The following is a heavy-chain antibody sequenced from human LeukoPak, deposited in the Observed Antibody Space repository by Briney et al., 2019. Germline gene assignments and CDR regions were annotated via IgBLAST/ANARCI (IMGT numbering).Heavy chain of an antibody. J-gene: IGHJ6*02. Sequence: PSETLSLTCTVSGGSISSYYWSWIRQPPGKGLEWVGYIYYSGSTNYNPSLKSRVTISVDTSKNQFSLKLSSVTAADTAVYYCARHAIVVVPAAAYYGMDVWGQGTTVTVSS. D-gene: IGHD2-2*01. CDR1: GGSISSYY. CDR3: ARHAIVVVPAAAYYGMDV. V-gene: IGHV4-59*08. CDR2: IYYSGST.